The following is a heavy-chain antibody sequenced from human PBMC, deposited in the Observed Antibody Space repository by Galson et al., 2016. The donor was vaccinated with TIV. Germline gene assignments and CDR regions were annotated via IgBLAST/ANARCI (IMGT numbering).Heavy chain of an antibody. CDR2: INPSGGST. J-gene: IGHJ6*04. Sequence: SVKASCKASGYTFTGYFIHWVRQAPGQGLEWMGIINPSGGSTSYAQKFQGRVTMTRVTSTSTVYMELSSLRSEDTAVYYCARDGEVGSSDYDHWGKGTTVTVSS. V-gene: IGHV1-46*01. D-gene: IGHD3-22*01. CDR3: ARDGEVGSSDYDH. CDR1: GYTFTGYF.